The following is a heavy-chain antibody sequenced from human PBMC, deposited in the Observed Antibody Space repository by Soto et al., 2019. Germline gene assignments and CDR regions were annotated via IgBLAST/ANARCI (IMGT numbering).Heavy chain of an antibody. D-gene: IGHD2-21*02. V-gene: IGHV3-11*01. CDR3: ARTPPDCRGCYFDY. CDR2: INSGGGTT. Sequence: QVQLVETGGCLLKPGGSLRLSCAASGFSISDYYMSWIRQAPGKGLEWISYINSGGGTTYYADSVKGRFTTSKDNSKNSVFLKMSRLRAEDTSIYYCARTPPDCRGCYFDYWGQGTLVTVSS. J-gene: IGHJ4*02. CDR1: GFSISDYY.